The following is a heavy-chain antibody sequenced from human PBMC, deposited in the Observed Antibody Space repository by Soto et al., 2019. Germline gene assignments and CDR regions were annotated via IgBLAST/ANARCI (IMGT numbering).Heavy chain of an antibody. Sequence: GGSLRLSCAASGFTFSDYYMSWIRQAPGKGLEWVSYISSSGSTIYYADSVKGRFTISRDNAKNSLYLQMNSLRAEDTAVYYCARGFEGYCTNGVCYDYYYYYMDVWGKGTTVTVSS. CDR3: ARGFEGYCTNGVCYDYYYYYMDV. J-gene: IGHJ6*03. V-gene: IGHV3-11*01. D-gene: IGHD2-8*01. CDR2: ISSSGSTI. CDR1: GFTFSDYY.